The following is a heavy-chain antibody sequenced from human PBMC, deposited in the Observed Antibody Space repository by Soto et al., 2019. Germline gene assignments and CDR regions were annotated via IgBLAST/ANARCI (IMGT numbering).Heavy chain of an antibody. V-gene: IGHV1-58*01. CDR1: GFTFTSSA. Sequence: QMPLVQSGPEVKKPGTSVKVSCKASGFTFTSSAVQWVRQARGQRLEWIGWIVVGSGNTNYAQKFQERVTITRDMSTSTAYMELSSLRSEDTAVYYCAAASPVVAASPRHYYYGMDVWGQGTTVTVSS. CDR2: IVVGSGNT. J-gene: IGHJ6*02. D-gene: IGHD2-15*01. CDR3: AAASPVVAASPRHYYYGMDV.